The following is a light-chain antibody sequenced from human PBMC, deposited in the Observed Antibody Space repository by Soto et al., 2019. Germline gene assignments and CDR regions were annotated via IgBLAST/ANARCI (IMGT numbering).Light chain of an antibody. V-gene: IGLV2-8*01. CDR2: EVS. Sequence: QSALTQPPSASGSPGQSVTISCTGTSSDVGGYNYVSWYQQHPGKAPKLMIYEVSKRPSGVPERFSGSKSGNTASLTVSGLQAEDEAAYYCSSYAGSNNLGVFGGGTKVTVL. CDR1: SSDVGGYNY. J-gene: IGLJ2*01. CDR3: SSYAGSNNLGV.